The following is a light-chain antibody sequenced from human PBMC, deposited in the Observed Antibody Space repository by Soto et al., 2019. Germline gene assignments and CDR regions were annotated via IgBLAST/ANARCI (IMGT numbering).Light chain of an antibody. V-gene: IGKV3-11*01. J-gene: IGKJ4*01. CDR1: QSVSSY. CDR3: QQRSNWPPEVT. Sequence: EIVLTQSPATLSLSPGERATLSCRASQSVSSYLAWYQQKPSQAPRLLIYDASNRATGIPARFSGSGSGTDFTLTISSLEPEDFAVYYCQQRSNWPPEVTFGGGTKVEIK. CDR2: DAS.